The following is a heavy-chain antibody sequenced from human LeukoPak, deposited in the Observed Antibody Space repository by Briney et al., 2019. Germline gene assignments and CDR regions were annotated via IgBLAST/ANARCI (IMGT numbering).Heavy chain of an antibody. V-gene: IGHV2-5*01. CDR1: GFSLSTSGVG. CDR3: ALDSLWFGEFGGFDY. CDR2: IYWNDDK. Sequence: ESGPTLLKPTQTLTLTCTFSGFSLSTSGVGVGWIRQPPGKALEWLALIYWNDDKRYSPSLKSRLTITKDTSKNQVVLTMTNMDPVDTATYYCALDSLWFGEFGGFDYWGQGTLVTVSS. D-gene: IGHD3-10*01. J-gene: IGHJ4*02.